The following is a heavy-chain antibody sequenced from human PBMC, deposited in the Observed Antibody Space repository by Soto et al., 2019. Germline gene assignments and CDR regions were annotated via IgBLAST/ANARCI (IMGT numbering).Heavy chain of an antibody. V-gene: IGHV4-59*01. D-gene: IGHD3-16*01. CDR2: IYYSGST. J-gene: IGHJ4*02. Sequence: SETLSLTCTVSGGSISSYYWSWIRQPPGKGLEWIGYIYYSGSTNYNPSLKSRVTISVDTSKNQFSLKLGSVTAADTAVYYCARAYPRGGIDYWGQGTLVTVSS. CDR3: ARAYPRGGIDY. CDR1: GGSISSYY.